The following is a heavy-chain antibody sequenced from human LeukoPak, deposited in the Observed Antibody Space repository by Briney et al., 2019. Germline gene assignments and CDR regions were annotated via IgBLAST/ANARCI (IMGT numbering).Heavy chain of an antibody. J-gene: IGHJ3*02. CDR3: ARDRRAVAGTGGSMMLLISGANGAFDI. D-gene: IGHD6-19*01. CDR1: GFTFSSYS. Sequence: GGSLRLSCAASGFTFSSYSMNWVRQAPGKGLEWVSYTSSSSSTIYYADSVKGRFTISRDNAKNSLYLQMNSLRDEDTAVYYCARDRRAVAGTGGSMMLLISGANGAFDIWGQGTMVTVSS. V-gene: IGHV3-48*02. CDR2: TSSSSSTI.